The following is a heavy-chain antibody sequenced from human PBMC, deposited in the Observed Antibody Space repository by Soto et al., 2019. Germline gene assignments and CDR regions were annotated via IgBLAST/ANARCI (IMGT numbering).Heavy chain of an antibody. CDR3: ARHDCISSSCYYYYYYGMDV. CDR1: GGTFSSYA. D-gene: IGHD2-2*01. J-gene: IGHJ6*02. CDR2: IIPIFDTA. V-gene: IGHV1-69*13. Sequence: SVKVSCKASGGTFSSYAISWVRQAPGQGLEWIGGIIPIFDTANYAQKFQGRVTITADESTSTAYMELSSLRSEDTAVYYCARHDCISSSCYYYYYYGMDVSGQGTTVTVSS.